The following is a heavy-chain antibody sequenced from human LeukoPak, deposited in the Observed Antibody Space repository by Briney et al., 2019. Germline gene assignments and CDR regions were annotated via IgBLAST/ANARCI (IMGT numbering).Heavy chain of an antibody. CDR1: GFTFSSYA. J-gene: IGHJ5*02. CDR3: ARDPSRLGKFDP. V-gene: IGHV3-23*01. CDR2: ISGSGGST. Sequence: SGGSLRLSCAASGFTFSSYAMSWVRQAPGKGLEWVSAISGSGGSTYYADSVKGRFTISRDNAKNSLYLQMNSLRAEDTAVYYCARDPSRLGKFDPWGQGTLVTVSS. D-gene: IGHD4-11*01.